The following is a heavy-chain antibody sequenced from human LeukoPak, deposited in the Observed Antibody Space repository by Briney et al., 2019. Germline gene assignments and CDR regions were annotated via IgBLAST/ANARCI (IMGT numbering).Heavy chain of an antibody. CDR2: ISSSSSYI. CDR1: GFTFSSYS. J-gene: IGHJ3*02. CDR3: AGYIAAAGHDAFDI. V-gene: IGHV3-21*01. D-gene: IGHD6-13*01. Sequence: PGGSLRLSCAASGFTFSSYSMNWVRQAPGKGLEWVSSISSSSSYIYYADSVKGRFTISRDNAKNSLYLQMNSLRAEDTAVYYCAGYIAAAGHDAFDIWGQGTMVTVSS.